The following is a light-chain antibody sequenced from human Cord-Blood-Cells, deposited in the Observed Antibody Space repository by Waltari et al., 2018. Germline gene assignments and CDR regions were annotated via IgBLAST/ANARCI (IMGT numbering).Light chain of an antibody. CDR1: QGISSY. V-gene: IGKV1-8*01. CDR3: QQYYSYPRT. CDR2: AAS. J-gene: IGKJ2*01. Sequence: AIRMTQSTSSLSASTGDRVTTTCRASQGISSYLAWYQQKPGKAPKLLIYAASTLQSGVPSRFSGSGSGTDFTLTISCLQSEDFATYYCQQYYSYPRTFGQGTKLEIK.